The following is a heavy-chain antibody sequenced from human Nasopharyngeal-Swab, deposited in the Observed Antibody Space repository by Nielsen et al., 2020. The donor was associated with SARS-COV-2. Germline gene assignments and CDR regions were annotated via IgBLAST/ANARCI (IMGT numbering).Heavy chain of an antibody. J-gene: IGHJ6*03. CDR2: ISSSSSYI. Sequence: GGSLRLSCAASGFTFSSYSMNWVRQAPGKGLEWVSSISSSSSYIYYADSVKGRFTISRDNAKNSLYLQMNSLRAEDTAVYYCARARRGVDYYMDVWGKRTTVTVSS. V-gene: IGHV3-21*01. CDR1: GFTFSSYS. D-gene: IGHD3-10*01. CDR3: ARARRGVDYYMDV.